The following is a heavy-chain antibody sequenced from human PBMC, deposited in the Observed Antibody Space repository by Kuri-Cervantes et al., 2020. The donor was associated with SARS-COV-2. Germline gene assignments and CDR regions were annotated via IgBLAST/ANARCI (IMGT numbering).Heavy chain of an antibody. CDR3: AAPITGTTDYYYYYGMDV. CDR2: IVVGSGNT. V-gene: IGHV1-58*02. CDR1: GFTFTSSA. D-gene: IGHD1-7*01. Sequence: SAKVSCKASGFTFTSSAMLWVRQARGRRLEWMGWIVVGSGNTNYAQKFQERVTITRDMSTSTAYMELSSLRPDDTAVYYCAAPITGTTDYYYYYGMDVWGQGTTVTVSS. J-gene: IGHJ6*02.